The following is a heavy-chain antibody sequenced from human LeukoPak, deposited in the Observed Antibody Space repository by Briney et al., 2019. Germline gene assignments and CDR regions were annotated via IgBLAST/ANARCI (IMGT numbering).Heavy chain of an antibody. V-gene: IGHV3-15*01. CDR2: IKSKTDGGTT. J-gene: IGHJ5*02. CDR1: GFTFRNAW. CDR3: TTDFSSRGSWWFDP. D-gene: IGHD6-13*01. Sequence: GGSLRLSCAASGFTFRNAWMSWVRQAPGKGLEWVGRIKSKTDGGTTDYAAPVKGRFTISRDDSKNTLYLQMNSLKTEDTAVYYCTTDFSSRGSWWFDPWGQGTLVTVSS.